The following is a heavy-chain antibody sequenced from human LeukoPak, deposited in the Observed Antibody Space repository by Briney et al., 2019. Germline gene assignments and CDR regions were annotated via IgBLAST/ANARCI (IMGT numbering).Heavy chain of an antibody. D-gene: IGHD3-22*01. J-gene: IGHJ6*03. CDR2: IYHSGST. CDR3: ARLPMGSYDSSGYYRYYYYYYYMDV. CDR1: GGSISSSNW. Sequence: SGTLSLTCAVSGGSISSSNWWSWVRQPPGKGLEWIGEIYHSGSTNYNPSLKSRVTISVDKSKNQFSLKLSSVTAADTAVYYCARLPMGSYDSSGYYRYYYYYYYMDVWGKGTTVTVSS. V-gene: IGHV4-4*02.